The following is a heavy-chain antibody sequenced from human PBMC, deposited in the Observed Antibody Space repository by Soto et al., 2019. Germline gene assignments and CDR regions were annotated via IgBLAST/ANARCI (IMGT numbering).Heavy chain of an antibody. CDR1: GFTFSSYG. J-gene: IGHJ4*02. CDR2: ISYDGSNK. D-gene: IGHD6-19*01. V-gene: IGHV3-30*18. CDR3: AKDRGSCGWREYYFDY. Sequence: QVQLVESGGGVVQPGRSLRLSCAASGFTFSSYGMHWVRQAPGKGLEWVAVISYDGSNKYYADSVKGRFTISRDNSKNTLYLQMNSLRAEDTAVYYCAKDRGSCGWREYYFDYWGQGTLVTVSS.